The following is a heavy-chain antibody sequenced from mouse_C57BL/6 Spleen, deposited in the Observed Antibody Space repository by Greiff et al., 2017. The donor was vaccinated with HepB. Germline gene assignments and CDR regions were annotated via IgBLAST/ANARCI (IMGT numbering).Heavy chain of an antibody. CDR1: GYTFTSYW. V-gene: IGHV1-69*01. CDR3: ARPFYYYGSSSDWYFDV. Sequence: QVQLQQPGAELVMPGASVKLSCKASGYTFTSYWMHWVKQRPGQGLEWIGEIDPSDSYTNYNQKFKGKSTLTVDKSSSTAYMQLSSLTSEDSAVYYCARPFYYYGSSSDWYFDVWGTGTTVTVSS. CDR2: IDPSDSYT. D-gene: IGHD1-1*01. J-gene: IGHJ1*03.